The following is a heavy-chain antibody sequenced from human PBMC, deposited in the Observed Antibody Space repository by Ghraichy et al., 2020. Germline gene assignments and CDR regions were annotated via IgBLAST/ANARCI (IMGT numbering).Heavy chain of an antibody. CDR2: LSYDGSNK. Sequence: GGSLRLSCAASGFTFSSYAMHWVRQAPGKGLEWVAVLSYDGSNKYYADSVKGRFTISRDNSKNTLYLQMNSLRAEDTAVYYCARVLGVDIWAETTVTTGGIDYWGQGTLVTVSS. V-gene: IGHV3-30-3*01. D-gene: IGHD4-17*01. CDR3: ARVLGVDIWAETTVTTGGIDY. CDR1: GFTFSSYA. J-gene: IGHJ4*02.